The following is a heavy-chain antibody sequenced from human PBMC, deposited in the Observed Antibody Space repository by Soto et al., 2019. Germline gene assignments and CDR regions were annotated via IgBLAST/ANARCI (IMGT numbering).Heavy chain of an antibody. CDR1: GFTFSSYW. Sequence: GGSLRLSCAASGFTFSSYWMSWVRQAPGKGLEWVANIKQDGSEKYYVDSVKGRFTISRDNAKSSLYLQMNSLRAEDTAVYYCAREWVPMTESNWLDPWGHGTLVTVSS. V-gene: IGHV3-7*03. CDR3: AREWVPMTESNWLDP. J-gene: IGHJ5*02. D-gene: IGHD2-21*02. CDR2: IKQDGSEK.